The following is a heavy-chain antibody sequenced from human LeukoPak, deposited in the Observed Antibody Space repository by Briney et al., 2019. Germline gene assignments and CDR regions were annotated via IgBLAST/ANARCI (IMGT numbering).Heavy chain of an antibody. V-gene: IGHV3-48*02. J-gene: IGHJ4*02. D-gene: IGHD5-12*01. CDR3: VRLRGSGGFYYFDS. CDR2: ISSTSTTI. CDR1: GFTFSDYM. Sequence: GGSLRLSCAASGFTFSDYMMNWVRQAPGKGLEWVSYISSTSTTIYYADSVKGRFTISRDNAKKSLFLQINSLRDEDTAVYYCVRLRGSGGFYYFDSWGQGTLVTVPS.